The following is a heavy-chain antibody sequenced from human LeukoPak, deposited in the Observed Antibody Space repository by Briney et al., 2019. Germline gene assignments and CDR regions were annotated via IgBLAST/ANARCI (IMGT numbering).Heavy chain of an antibody. J-gene: IGHJ6*03. CDR1: GFTFSSYA. V-gene: IGHV3-23*01. CDR2: ISGSGGST. D-gene: IGHD3-3*01. Sequence: GGSLRRSCAASGFTFSSYAMSWVRQAPGKGLEWVSAISGSGGSTYYADSVKGRFTISRDNSKNTLYLQMNSLRAEDTAVYYCAKGVRFADYYYMDVWGKGTTVTVSS. CDR3: AKGVRFADYYYMDV.